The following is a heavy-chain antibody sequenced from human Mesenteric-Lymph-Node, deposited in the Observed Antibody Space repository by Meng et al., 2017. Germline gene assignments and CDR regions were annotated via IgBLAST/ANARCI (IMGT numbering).Heavy chain of an antibody. CDR2: IYPGGSDT. Sequence: GGSLRLSCKGSGYSFTSYWIGGVRQMPGKGLEWMGIIYPGGSDTRYSPSFQGQVTISADKSISTAYLQWSSLKASNTAMYNCARPPLWDSSGYYFWGQGTLVTVSS. V-gene: IGHV5-51*01. D-gene: IGHD3-22*01. J-gene: IGHJ4*02. CDR3: ARPPLWDSSGYYF. CDR1: GYSFTSYW.